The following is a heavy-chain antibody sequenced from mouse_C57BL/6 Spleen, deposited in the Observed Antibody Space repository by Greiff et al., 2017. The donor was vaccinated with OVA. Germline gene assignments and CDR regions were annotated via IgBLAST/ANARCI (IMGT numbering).Heavy chain of an antibody. CDR2: IDPSDSYT. V-gene: IGHV1-59*01. CDR3: ARSDYGSSYEAMDY. D-gene: IGHD1-1*01. Sequence: VQLQQPGAELVRPGTSVKLSCKASGYTFTSYWMHWVKQRPGQGLEWIGVIDPSDSYTNYNQKFKGKATLTVDTSSSTAYMQLSSLTSEDSAVYYCARSDYGSSYEAMDYWCQGTSVTVSS. J-gene: IGHJ4*01. CDR1: GYTFTSYW.